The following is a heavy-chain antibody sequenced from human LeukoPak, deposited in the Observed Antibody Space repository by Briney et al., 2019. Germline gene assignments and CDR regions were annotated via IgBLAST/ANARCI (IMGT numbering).Heavy chain of an antibody. CDR3: ARNSGYSYGGFDI. CDR2: IHYSRTI. J-gene: IGHJ3*02. V-gene: IGHV4-28*05. Sequence: SETLSLTCAVSGYSISSSNWWGWMRQPPGKGLEWIGYIHYSRTIYYNPSLKSRVTMSVDTSKNQFSLKLSSVTAVDTAVYYCARNSGYSYGGFDIWGQGTMVTVSS. D-gene: IGHD5-18*01. CDR1: GYSISSSNW.